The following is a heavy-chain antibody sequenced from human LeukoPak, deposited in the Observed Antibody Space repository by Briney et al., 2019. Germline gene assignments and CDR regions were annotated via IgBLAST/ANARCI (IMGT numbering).Heavy chain of an antibody. Sequence: SETLSLTCAVSGASISTYFWSWLRQPPGKGLEWIGYMYYSGSTKYNPSLSSRATISGDTSKNQFSLKLTSVTAADTAVYYCARIPALRFLDRYFDSWGQGTLVTVSS. CDR3: ARIPALRFLDRYFDS. J-gene: IGHJ4*02. D-gene: IGHD3-3*01. V-gene: IGHV4-59*01. CDR1: GASISTYF. CDR2: MYYSGST.